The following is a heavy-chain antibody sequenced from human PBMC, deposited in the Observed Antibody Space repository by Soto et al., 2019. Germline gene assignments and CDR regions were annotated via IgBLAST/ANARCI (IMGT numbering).Heavy chain of an antibody. J-gene: IGHJ4*02. CDR1: GFTFSSYA. Sequence: PGGSLRLSCAASGFTFSSYAMHWVRQAPGKGPEWVAVISYDGSNKYYADSVKGRFTISRGNSKNTLYLQMNSLRAEDTAVYYCAREVTKYWGQGTLVPVSS. CDR3: AREVTKY. V-gene: IGHV3-30*14. CDR2: ISYDGSNK.